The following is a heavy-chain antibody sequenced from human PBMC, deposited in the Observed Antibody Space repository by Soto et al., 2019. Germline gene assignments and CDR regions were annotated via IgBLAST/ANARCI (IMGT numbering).Heavy chain of an antibody. J-gene: IGHJ4*02. Sequence: EVQLVESGGGLVQPGRSLRLSCVASGFTFDDYAMHWVRQAPGKGLEWVSIISWNSGTIGYADSVKGRFTISRDNAKNSLYLQINSLRAEDTALYYCAKDGGSKVALARYFDYWGQGTLVTVSS. CDR1: GFTFDDYA. CDR2: ISWNSGTI. D-gene: IGHD5-12*01. V-gene: IGHV3-9*01. CDR3: AKDGGSKVALARYFDY.